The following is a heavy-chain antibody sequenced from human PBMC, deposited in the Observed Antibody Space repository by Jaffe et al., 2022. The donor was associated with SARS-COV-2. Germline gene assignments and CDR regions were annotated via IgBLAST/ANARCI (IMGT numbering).Heavy chain of an antibody. CDR2: IYYSGST. CDR1: GGSISSYY. J-gene: IGHJ6*02. Sequence: QVQLQESGPGLVKPSETLSLTCTVSGGSISSYYWSWIRQPPGKGLEWIGYIYYSGSTNYNPSLKSRVTISVDTSKNQFSLKLSSVTAADTAVYYCARMRPGEFSYGMDVWGQGTTVTVSS. V-gene: IGHV4-59*01. D-gene: IGHD3-10*01. CDR3: ARMRPGEFSYGMDV.